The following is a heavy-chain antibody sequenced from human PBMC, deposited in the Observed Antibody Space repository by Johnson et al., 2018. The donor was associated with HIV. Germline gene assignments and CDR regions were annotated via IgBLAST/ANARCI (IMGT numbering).Heavy chain of an antibody. J-gene: IGHJ3*02. CDR3: ARREGTTGTFSAFDI. CDR2: INSDGSST. D-gene: IGHD1-1*01. CDR1: GFSFKKYW. V-gene: IGHV3-74*02. Sequence: VQLVESGGGLVQPGGSLRLSCVGSGFSFKKYWMSWVRQPPGKGLVWVSRINSDGSSTSYADSVKGRFTISRDNAKNSLYLQMNSLRAEDTALYYCARREGTTGTFSAFDIWGQGTMVTVSS.